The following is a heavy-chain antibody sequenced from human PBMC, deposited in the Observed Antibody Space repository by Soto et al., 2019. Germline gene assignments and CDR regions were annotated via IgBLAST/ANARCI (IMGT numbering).Heavy chain of an antibody. CDR1: GFTFSSYS. V-gene: IGHV3-21*01. Sequence: GGSLRLSCAASGFTFSSYSMNWVRQAPGKGLEWVSSISSSSSYIYYADSVKGRFTISRDNAKNSLYLQMNSLRAEDTAVYYCARAPPTYYDFWSGLLGGEFDYWGQGTLVTVSS. D-gene: IGHD3-3*01. J-gene: IGHJ4*02. CDR3: ARAPPTYYDFWSGLLGGEFDY. CDR2: ISSSSSYI.